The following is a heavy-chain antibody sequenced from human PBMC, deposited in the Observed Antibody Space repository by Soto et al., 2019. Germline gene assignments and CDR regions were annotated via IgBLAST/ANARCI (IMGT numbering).Heavy chain of an antibody. Sequence: GGSMRLSCAASGFNFSSYAMSWVRQAPGKGLEWVSAISGSGGSTYYADSVKGRFTISRDNSKNTLYLQMNSLRAEDTFVYYCAKEISSGWGYFDYWGQGTLVTVSS. D-gene: IGHD6-19*01. CDR2: ISGSGGST. CDR1: GFNFSSYA. J-gene: IGHJ4*02. CDR3: AKEISSGWGYFDY. V-gene: IGHV3-23*01.